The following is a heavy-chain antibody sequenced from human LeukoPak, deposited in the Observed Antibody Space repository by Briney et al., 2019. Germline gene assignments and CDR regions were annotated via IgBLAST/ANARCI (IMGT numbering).Heavy chain of an antibody. CDR3: ARNTDCSSTSCLFDP. CDR2: IIPILGIA. CDR1: GGTFSSYA. D-gene: IGHD2-2*01. Sequence: SVKVSCKASGGTFSSYAISWVRQAPGQGLEWMGRIIPILGIANYAQKFQGRVTITADESTSTAYMELSSLRSEDTAVYYCARNTDCSSTSCLFDPWGQGTLVTVSS. V-gene: IGHV1-69*04. J-gene: IGHJ5*02.